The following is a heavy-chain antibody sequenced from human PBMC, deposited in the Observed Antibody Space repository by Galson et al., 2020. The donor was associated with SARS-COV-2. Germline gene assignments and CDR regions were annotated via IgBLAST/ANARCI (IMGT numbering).Heavy chain of an antibody. Sequence: GGSLRLSCAASGFTVSSNYMSWVRQAPGKGLEWVSVIYSGGSTYYADSVKGRFTISRDNSKNTLYLQMNSLRAEDTAVYYCASTRSDYGSGQFDYWGQGTLVTVSS. CDR2: IYSGGST. D-gene: IGHD3-10*01. CDR1: GFTVSSNY. J-gene: IGHJ4*02. V-gene: IGHV3-53*01. CDR3: ASTRSDYGSGQFDY.